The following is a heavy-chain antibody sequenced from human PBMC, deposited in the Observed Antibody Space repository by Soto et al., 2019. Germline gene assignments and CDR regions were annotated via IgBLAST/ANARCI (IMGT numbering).Heavy chain of an antibody. D-gene: IGHD5-18*01. CDR1: GYTFTSYY. CDR2: INPSGGST. J-gene: IGHJ6*02. V-gene: IGHV1-46*01. CDR3: ARVDTAMENYYYGMDV. Sequence: ASVKVSCKASGYTFTSYYMHWVRQAPGQGLEWMGIINPSGGSTSYAQKFQGRVTMTRDTSTSTVYMELSSLRSEDTAMYYCARVDTAMENYYYGMDVWGQGTTGTVSS.